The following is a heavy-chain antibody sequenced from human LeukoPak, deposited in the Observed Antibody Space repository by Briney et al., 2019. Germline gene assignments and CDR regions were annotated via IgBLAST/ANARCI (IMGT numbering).Heavy chain of an antibody. CDR3: TRDRSRAEDD. D-gene: IGHD1-14*01. CDR1: GFSFSAPG. J-gene: IGHJ4*02. CDR2: INQGGSDK. V-gene: IGHV3-7*01. Sequence: PGGSLRLSCAISGFSFSAPGNSSARQAPGKGLEWVANINQGGSDKYYVDSVKGRFTISRDNANNLLYLQMNSLRGEDTAVYYCTRDRSRAEDDWGQGTLVTVSS.